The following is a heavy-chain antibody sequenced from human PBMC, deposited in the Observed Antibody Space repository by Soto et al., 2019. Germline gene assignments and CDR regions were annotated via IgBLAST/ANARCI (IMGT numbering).Heavy chain of an antibody. CDR3: ASLSVVVTDHYYYYYGMDV. Sequence: QVQLQESGPGLVKPSETLSLTCTVSGGSVSSGSYYWSWIRQPPGKGLEWIGYIYYSGSTNYNPSLKSRVTTSVDTSKNQFSLKLSSVTAADTAVYYCASLSVVVTDHYYYYYGMDVWGQGTTVTVSS. CDR1: GGSVSSGSYY. V-gene: IGHV4-61*01. D-gene: IGHD3-22*01. J-gene: IGHJ6*02. CDR2: IYYSGST.